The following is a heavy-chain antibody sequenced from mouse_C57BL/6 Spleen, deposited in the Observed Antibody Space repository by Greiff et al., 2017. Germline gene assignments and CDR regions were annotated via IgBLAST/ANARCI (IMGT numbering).Heavy chain of an antibody. CDR1: GYAFSSSW. J-gene: IGHJ4*01. Sequence: VKLMESGPELVKPGASVKISCKASGYAFSSSWMNWVKQRPGKGLEWIGRIYPGDGDTNYNGKFKGKATLTADKSYSTAYMQLSSLTSEDSAVYFCARGSIYYDYDYAMDYWGQGTSVTVSS. CDR3: ARGSIYYDYDYAMDY. CDR2: IYPGDGDT. D-gene: IGHD2-4*01. V-gene: IGHV1-82*01.